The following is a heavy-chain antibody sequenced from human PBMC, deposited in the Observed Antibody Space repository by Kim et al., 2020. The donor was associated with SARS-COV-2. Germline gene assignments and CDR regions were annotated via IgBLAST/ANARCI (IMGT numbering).Heavy chain of an antibody. CDR3: ARGQGPTRVYCGGDCYPTNWFDP. J-gene: IGHJ5*02. D-gene: IGHD2-21*02. V-gene: IGHV4-34*01. CDR1: SGSFSGSY. CDR2: INHSGST. Sequence: SETLSLTCAVYSGSFSGSYWSWIRQPPGKGLEWIGEINHSGSTNYNPSLKSRVTISVDTSKNQFSLKLSSVTAADTAVYYCARGQGPTRVYCGGDCYPTNWFDPWGQGTLVTVSS.